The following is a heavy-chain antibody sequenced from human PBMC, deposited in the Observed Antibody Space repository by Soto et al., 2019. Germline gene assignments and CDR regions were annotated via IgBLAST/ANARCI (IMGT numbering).Heavy chain of an antibody. CDR3: AKDAVSGDGVWLAQD. Sequence: GGSLRLSCAAPGFTFSSYAIIWIRQVPGKGLEWVSGLYGSGGGIHYADSVKGRFTISRDNSASSVYLQMNNLRVEDTAIYYCAKDAVSGDGVWLAQDWGQGTVVTVSS. CDR1: GFTFSSYA. D-gene: IGHD4-17*01. V-gene: IGHV3-23*01. CDR2: LYGSGGGI. J-gene: IGHJ4*02.